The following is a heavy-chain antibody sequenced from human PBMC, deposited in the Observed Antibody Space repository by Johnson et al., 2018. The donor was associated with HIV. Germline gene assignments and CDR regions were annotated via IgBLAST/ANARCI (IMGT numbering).Heavy chain of an antibody. CDR2: LKSKTDGGTT. V-gene: IGHV3-15*05. J-gene: IGHJ3*02. Sequence: VQLVESGGGLVKPGGSLRLSCAASGFTFSNAWMSWVRQAPGKGLEWVGRLKSKTDGGTTDYAAPVKGRITISRDNAKNSLYLQMNSLRAEDTALYYCARGGLGYQNIHDAFDIWGQGTMVTVSS. CDR1: GFTFSNAW. CDR3: ARGGLGYQNIHDAFDI. D-gene: IGHD2-2*01.